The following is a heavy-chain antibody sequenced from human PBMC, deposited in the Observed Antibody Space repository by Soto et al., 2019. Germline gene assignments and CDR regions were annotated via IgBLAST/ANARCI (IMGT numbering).Heavy chain of an antibody. Sequence: GLDLEWLALIYWDDDKRYSPSLKSRLTITKDTSKNQVVLTMTNMDPVDTATYYCANRGSSSRRSNNWFDPWGQGTLVTVSS. V-gene: IGHV2-5*02. D-gene: IGHD6-13*01. CDR3: ANRGSSSRRSNNWFDP. CDR2: IYWDDDK. J-gene: IGHJ5*02.